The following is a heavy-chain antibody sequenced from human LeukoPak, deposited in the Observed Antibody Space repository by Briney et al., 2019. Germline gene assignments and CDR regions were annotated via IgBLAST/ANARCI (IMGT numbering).Heavy chain of an antibody. Sequence: GGSLRLSCAASGFTLSSYSMKWVRQAPGKGLEWVSSISTSSSYIYYADSLEGRFTISRDNAKNSLYLQMNSLRAEDTAVYYCARALTTVTTRDAFDIWGQGTMVTVSS. D-gene: IGHD4-17*01. V-gene: IGHV3-21*01. CDR1: GFTLSSYS. CDR3: ARALTTVTTRDAFDI. CDR2: ISTSSSYI. J-gene: IGHJ3*02.